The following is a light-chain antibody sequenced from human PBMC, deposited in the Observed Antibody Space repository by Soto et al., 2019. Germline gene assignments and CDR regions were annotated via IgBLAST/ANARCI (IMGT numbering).Light chain of an antibody. V-gene: IGKV1-5*03. Sequence: DIQMTQSPSTLSASVGDRVTVTCRASQSISSWLAWYQQKPGKAPKLLIYKASSLESGVPSRFSGSGSGTEFTLTISSLKPDDFATYYCQQYTSYPLTFGGGTKVEIK. J-gene: IGKJ4*01. CDR3: QQYTSYPLT. CDR2: KAS. CDR1: QSISSW.